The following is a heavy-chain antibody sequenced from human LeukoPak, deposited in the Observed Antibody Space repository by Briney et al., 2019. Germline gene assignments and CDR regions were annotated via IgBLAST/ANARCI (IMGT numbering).Heavy chain of an antibody. V-gene: IGHV3-7*01. CDR3: ARGRAYYYDSSGSRGVYFDY. Sequence: PGGSLRLSCAASGFTFSSYWMSWVRQAPGKGLEWVANIKQDGSEKYYVDSVKGRFTISRDNAKNSLYLQMNSLRAEDTAVYYCARGRAYYYDSSGSRGVYFDYWGQGTLVTVSS. D-gene: IGHD3-22*01. J-gene: IGHJ4*02. CDR1: GFTFSSYW. CDR2: IKQDGSEK.